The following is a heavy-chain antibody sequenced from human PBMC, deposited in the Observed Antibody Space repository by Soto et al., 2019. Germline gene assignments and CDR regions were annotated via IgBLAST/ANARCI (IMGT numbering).Heavy chain of an antibody. Sequence: GASVKVSCKASGYTFTSYDINWVRQATVQGREWMGWMNPNSCNTGYAQKFQGRVTMTTNTSISTAYMALRSLRSEDTAVYYCASGLRFLEWLVYWGQGTLVTVSS. CDR3: ASGLRFLEWLVY. CDR2: MNPNSCNT. CDR1: GYTFTSYD. V-gene: IGHV1-8*01. D-gene: IGHD3-3*01. J-gene: IGHJ4*02.